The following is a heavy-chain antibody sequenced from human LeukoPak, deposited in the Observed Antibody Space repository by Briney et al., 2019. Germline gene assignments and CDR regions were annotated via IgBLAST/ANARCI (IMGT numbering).Heavy chain of an antibody. D-gene: IGHD3-22*01. CDR1: GSTVSSNY. CDR3: ARGSTYYDSSGQVPFDY. J-gene: IGHJ4*02. Sequence: PGGSLRLSCAASGSTVSSNYMTWVRQAPGKGLEWVSVFYTGGSTYYADSVKGRFTISRDNSKNTLYLQMNSLRAEDTAMYYCARGSTYYDSSGQVPFDYWGQGTLVTVSS. V-gene: IGHV3-53*01. CDR2: FYTGGST.